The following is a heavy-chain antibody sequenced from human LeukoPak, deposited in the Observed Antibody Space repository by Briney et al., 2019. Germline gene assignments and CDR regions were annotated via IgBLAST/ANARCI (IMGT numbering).Heavy chain of an antibody. CDR1: GFTFSSYG. CDR3: ARDSGSPLDAFDI. CDR2: IWYDGSNE. D-gene: IGHD1-26*01. Sequence: QPGGSLRLSCAASGFTFSSYGMHWVRQAPGKGLEWVAVIWYDGSNEFYADSVKGRLTISRDNSKNTLYLQMNSLRAEDTAVYYCARDSGSPLDAFDIWGQGTMVTVSS. V-gene: IGHV3-33*01. J-gene: IGHJ3*02.